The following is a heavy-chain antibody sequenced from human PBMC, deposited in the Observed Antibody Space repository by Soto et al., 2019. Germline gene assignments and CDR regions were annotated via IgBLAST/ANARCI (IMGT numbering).Heavy chain of an antibody. CDR3: VRLNGYCVSTKCRGYDGMDV. CDR2: IYSHDDT. Sequence: QLQLQESGPGLVKPSETLSLTCTVSGGSVSSNDYSWGWVRQSPGKGLEWIGAIYSHDDTHYNPSLLSRVTISVDTSKNAFSLRLNSVTAADTAVYYCVRLNGYCVSTKCRGYDGMDVWGQGTTVTVSS. CDR1: GGSVSSNDYS. D-gene: IGHD2-2*03. J-gene: IGHJ6*02. V-gene: IGHV4-39*01.